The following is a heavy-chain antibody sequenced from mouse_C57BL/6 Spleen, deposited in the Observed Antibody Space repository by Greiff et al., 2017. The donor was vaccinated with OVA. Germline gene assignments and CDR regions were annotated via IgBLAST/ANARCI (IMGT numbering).Heavy chain of an antibody. J-gene: IGHJ3*01. CDR1: GYTFTSYG. Sequence: QVHVKQSGAELARPGASVKLSCKASGYTFTSYGISWVKQRTGQGLEWIGEIYPRSGNTYYNEKFKGKATLTADKSSSTAYMELRSLTSEDSAVYFCARDYYGSSYEGAWFAYWGQGTLVTVSA. CDR2: IYPRSGNT. CDR3: ARDYYGSSYEGAWFAY. V-gene: IGHV1-81*01. D-gene: IGHD1-1*01.